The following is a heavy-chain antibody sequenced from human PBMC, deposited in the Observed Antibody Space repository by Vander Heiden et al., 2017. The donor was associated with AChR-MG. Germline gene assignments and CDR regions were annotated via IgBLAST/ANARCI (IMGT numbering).Heavy chain of an antibody. J-gene: IGHJ4*02. CDR2: IYSGGST. V-gene: IGHV3-66*01. Sequence: EVQLVESGGGLVQPGGSLTLPCAASGFPVSRNYMRWVRQAPGKGVEWVSVIYSGGSTYCADSVKGRFTISRDNSKNTLYLQMNSLRAEDTAVYYCASGLGRGYSYGYGWGQGTLVTVSS. CDR3: ASGLGRGYSYGYG. D-gene: IGHD5-18*01. CDR1: GFPVSRNY.